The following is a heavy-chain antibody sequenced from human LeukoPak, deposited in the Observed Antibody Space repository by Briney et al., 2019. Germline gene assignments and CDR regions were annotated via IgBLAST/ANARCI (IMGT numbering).Heavy chain of an antibody. D-gene: IGHD6-19*01. CDR2: INSDGSST. J-gene: IGHJ5*02. CDR3: ARDRAVAGTDNWFDP. CDR1: GFTFSSYW. Sequence: PGGSLRLSCAASGFTFSSYWMHWVRQAPGKGLVWVSRINSDGSSTSYADSVKGRFTISRDNAKNTLYLQMNSLRAEDTAVYYCARDRAVAGTDNWFDPWGQGTLVTVSS. V-gene: IGHV3-74*01.